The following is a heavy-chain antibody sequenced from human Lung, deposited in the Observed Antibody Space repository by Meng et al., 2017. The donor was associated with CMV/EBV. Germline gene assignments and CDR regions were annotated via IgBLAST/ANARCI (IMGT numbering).Heavy chain of an antibody. D-gene: IGHD4-11*01. Sequence: QVHLQEWGPGRVKPSQTLSLTCSVSGGSISSGDYYWSWIRQPPGKGLEWIVYIYYSGSTYYTPSLKSRVTISVDTSKNQFSLKLSSVTAADTAVYYCARDRTTGRYFDYWGQGTLVTVSS. V-gene: IGHV4-30-4*01. J-gene: IGHJ4*02. CDR3: ARDRTTGRYFDY. CDR1: GGSISSGDYY. CDR2: IYYSGST.